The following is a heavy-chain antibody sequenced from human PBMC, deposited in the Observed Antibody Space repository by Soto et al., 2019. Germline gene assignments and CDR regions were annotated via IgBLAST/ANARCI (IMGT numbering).Heavy chain of an antibody. J-gene: IGHJ6*02. Sequence: PSETLSLPCAVSGYSINSGYYWGWIRQPPGKGLEWIGSIFHSGTTYYNPSLKSRVTISVDTSKNQFSLTLDSVTAADTAVYYCARDTTYMVVPYYYYYGMDVWGQGTTVTVSS. D-gene: IGHD2-21*01. CDR1: GYSINSGYY. V-gene: IGHV4-38-2*02. CDR3: ARDTTYMVVPYYYYYGMDV. CDR2: IFHSGTT.